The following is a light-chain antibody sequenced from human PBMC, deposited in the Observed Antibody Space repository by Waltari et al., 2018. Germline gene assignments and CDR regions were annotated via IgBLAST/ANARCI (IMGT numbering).Light chain of an antibody. V-gene: IGLV1-51*02. CDR1: PSNIGDNY. J-gene: IGLJ2*01. Sequence: QSVLTQPPSVSAAPGQKVTISCPESPSNIGDNYFSWYQQFPGAAPKVLIYGNDKRTTGIPDRFSASKSGTSATLDITGLQTGDEADYYCGTWDNTLSPVFGGGTTVTVL. CDR2: GND. CDR3: GTWDNTLSPV.